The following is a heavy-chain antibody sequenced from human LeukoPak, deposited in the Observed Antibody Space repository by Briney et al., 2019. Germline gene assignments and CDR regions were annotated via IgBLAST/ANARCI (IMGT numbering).Heavy chain of an antibody. J-gene: IGHJ4*02. Sequence: SETLSLTCTVSGGSISSYYWSWIRQPPGKGLEWIGYIYYSGSTNYNPSLKSRVTISVDTSKNQFSLKLSSVTPAVTAVYYCARGGGSSLGFYDGGRGPLVPVSS. V-gene: IGHV4-59*01. CDR2: IYYSGST. CDR3: ARGGGSSLGFYD. D-gene: IGHD1-26*01. CDR1: GGSISSYY.